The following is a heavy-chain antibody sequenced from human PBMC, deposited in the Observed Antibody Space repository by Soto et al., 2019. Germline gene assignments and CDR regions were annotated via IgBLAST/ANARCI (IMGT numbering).Heavy chain of an antibody. J-gene: IGHJ6*02. CDR3: ARDGYYDILTGYNHYYYYGMDV. V-gene: IGHV4-4*07. CDR1: GGSISSYY. D-gene: IGHD3-9*01. Sequence: PSETLSLTCTVSGGSISSYYWSWIRQPAGKGLEWIGRIYTSGSTNYNPSLKSRVTVSVDTSKNQFSLKLSSVTAADTAVYYCARDGYYDILTGYNHYYYYGMDVWGQGTTVTVSS. CDR2: IYTSGST.